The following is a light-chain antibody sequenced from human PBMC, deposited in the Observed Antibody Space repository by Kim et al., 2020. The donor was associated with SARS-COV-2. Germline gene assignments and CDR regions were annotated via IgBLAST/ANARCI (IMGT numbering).Light chain of an antibody. J-gene: IGLJ2*01. V-gene: IGLV2-23*02. Sequence: GQSETLPCTGTSSDVGTLHLVSWYKQNPGKAPRLMVYEVTKRPSGVSNRFSGSKSGNTASPTISGLQAEDEADYYCCSYAGSRTVVFGGGTQLTVL. CDR1: SSDVGTLHL. CDR3: CSYAGSRTVV. CDR2: EVT.